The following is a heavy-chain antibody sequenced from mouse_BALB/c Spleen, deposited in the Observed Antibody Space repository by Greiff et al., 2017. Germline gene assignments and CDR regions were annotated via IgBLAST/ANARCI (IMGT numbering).Heavy chain of an antibody. Sequence: VHLVESGAELVRPGVSVKISCKGSGYTFTDYAMHWVKQSHAKSLEWIGVISTYYGDASYNQKFKGKATMTVDKSSSTAYMELARLTSEDSAIYYCARGSSPYYYAMDYWGQGTSVTVSS. CDR1: GYTFTDYA. CDR3: ARGSSPYYYAMDY. D-gene: IGHD1-1*01. V-gene: IGHV1S137*01. CDR2: ISTYYGDA. J-gene: IGHJ4*01.